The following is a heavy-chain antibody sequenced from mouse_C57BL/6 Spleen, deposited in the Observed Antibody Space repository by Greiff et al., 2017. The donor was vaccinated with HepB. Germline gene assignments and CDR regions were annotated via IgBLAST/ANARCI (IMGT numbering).Heavy chain of an antibody. Sequence: VQLQQSDAELVKPGASVKISCKVSGYTFTDHTIHWMKQRPEQGLEWIGYIYPRDGSTKYNEKFKGKATLTADKSSSTAYMPLNSLTSEDSAVYFFARKALITTVYAMDYWGQGTSVTVSS. CDR3: ARKALITTVYAMDY. D-gene: IGHD1-1*01. V-gene: IGHV1-78*01. CDR1: GYTFTDHT. J-gene: IGHJ4*01. CDR2: IYPRDGST.